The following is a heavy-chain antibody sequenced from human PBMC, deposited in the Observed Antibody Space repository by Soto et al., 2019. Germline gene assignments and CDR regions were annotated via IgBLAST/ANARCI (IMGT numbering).Heavy chain of an antibody. J-gene: IGHJ4*02. Sequence: EVQLSASGGALVQPGGSLRLSCAASGFTFSTYAMTWVRQAPGEGLEWISAISGNGVNTFYADSVKGRFTISRDNSKHTLYLLMNSLRVEDTAVYYCARDARVIMDSSNWYEYIDYWGQGTLVTVSS. CDR2: ISGNGVNT. V-gene: IGHV3-23*01. CDR1: GFTFSTYA. CDR3: ARDARVIMDSSNWYEYIDY. D-gene: IGHD6-13*01.